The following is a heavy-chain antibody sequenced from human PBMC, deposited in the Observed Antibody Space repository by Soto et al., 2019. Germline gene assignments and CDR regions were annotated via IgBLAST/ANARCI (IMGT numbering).Heavy chain of an antibody. CDR3: ARDTVTSLDS. Sequence: QVQLQESGPGLVKPSGTLSLTCAVSGGSISSSNWWSWVRQPPGKGLEWIGEIYHSGSTNYNPSLQSRVTTPVDKSKNQFPLKLGSVTAADTAVYYCARDTVTSLDSWGQGTLVTVSS. J-gene: IGHJ4*02. D-gene: IGHD4-17*01. CDR1: GGSISSSNW. CDR2: IYHSGST. V-gene: IGHV4-4*02.